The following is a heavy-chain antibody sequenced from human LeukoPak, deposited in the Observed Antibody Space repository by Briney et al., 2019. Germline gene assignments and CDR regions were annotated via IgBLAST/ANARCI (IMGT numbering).Heavy chain of an antibody. J-gene: IGHJ4*02. V-gene: IGHV3-30*02. CDR2: IRYDGSNK. Sequence: PGGSLRLSCAASGFTFSSYGMHWVRQAPGKGLEWVAFIRYDGSNKYYADSVKGRFTISRDNSKNTLYLQMNSLRAEDTAVYYCAREYGETTVPTYFDYWGQGTLVTVSS. CDR3: AREYGETTVPTYFDY. D-gene: IGHD4/OR15-4a*01. CDR1: GFTFSSYG.